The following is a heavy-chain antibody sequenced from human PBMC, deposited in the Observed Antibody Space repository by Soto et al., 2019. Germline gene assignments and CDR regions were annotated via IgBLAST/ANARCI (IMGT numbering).Heavy chain of an antibody. CDR1: GDSVSSDSYH. V-gene: IGHV4-61*01. CDR2: MYYDWRT. Sequence: SETLSLTCTVSGDSVSSDSYHWNWIRQPPGKGLEWIGYMYYDWRTNYNPSLRSRLTISIDTSKNQFSLKLTSVTAADTAVYFCATLRNGYGGKGSWGQGTLVTVSS. D-gene: IGHD4-17*01. J-gene: IGHJ4*02. CDR3: ATLRNGYGGKGS.